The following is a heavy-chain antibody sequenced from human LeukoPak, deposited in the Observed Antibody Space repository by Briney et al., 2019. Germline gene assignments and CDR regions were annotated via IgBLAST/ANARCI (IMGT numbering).Heavy chain of an antibody. V-gene: IGHV3-48*03. CDR2: TSSSGSTT. CDR1: GFTFSSYE. CDR3: AREWGRIAVAGGPGY. J-gene: IGHJ4*02. Sequence: GGSLRLSCVVSGFTFSSYEMNWVRQAPGKGLEWVSQTSSSGSTTYYADSVKGRFTISRDNSGNTLFLHMTNLRVEDTAVYYCAREWGRIAVAGGPGYWGQGALVTVSS. D-gene: IGHD6-19*01.